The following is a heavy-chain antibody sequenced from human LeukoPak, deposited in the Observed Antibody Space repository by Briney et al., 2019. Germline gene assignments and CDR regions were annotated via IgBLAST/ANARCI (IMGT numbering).Heavy chain of an antibody. Sequence: GASVKVSCKASGGTFSSYAISWVRQSPGQGLEWMGGIIPIFGTANYAQKFQGRVTITADESTSTAYMELSSLRSEDTAVYYCARVGDSSGYYSDYRGQGTLVTVSS. V-gene: IGHV1-69*13. J-gene: IGHJ4*02. CDR3: ARVGDSSGYYSDY. D-gene: IGHD3-22*01. CDR1: GGTFSSYA. CDR2: IIPIFGTA.